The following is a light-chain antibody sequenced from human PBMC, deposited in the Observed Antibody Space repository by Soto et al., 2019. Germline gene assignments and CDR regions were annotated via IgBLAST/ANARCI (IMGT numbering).Light chain of an antibody. V-gene: IGKV1-5*03. CDR2: KAS. CDR3: QQSLT. CDR1: QSISSW. J-gene: IGKJ1*01. Sequence: DLQMTQSPSTLSASVGDRVTITCRASQSISSWLAWYQQKPGKAPKLLIYKASSLESGVPSRFSGSGSGTEFTLTISSLQPDDFATYYCQQSLTFGQGTKVEIK.